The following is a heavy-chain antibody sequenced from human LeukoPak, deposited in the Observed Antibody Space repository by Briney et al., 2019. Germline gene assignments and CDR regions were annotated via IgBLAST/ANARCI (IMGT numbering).Heavy chain of an antibody. CDR1: GFTFSSYA. D-gene: IGHD6-19*01. J-gene: IGHJ4*02. Sequence: GGSLRLSCAASGFTFSSYAMSWVRQAPGKGLEWVSSISGSGGSTYYADSVKGRFTTSRDNSKNTLYLQMNSLRAEDTAVYYCAKIVGYSSGWPYFDYWGQGTLVTVSS. CDR2: ISGSGGST. V-gene: IGHV3-23*01. CDR3: AKIVGYSSGWPYFDY.